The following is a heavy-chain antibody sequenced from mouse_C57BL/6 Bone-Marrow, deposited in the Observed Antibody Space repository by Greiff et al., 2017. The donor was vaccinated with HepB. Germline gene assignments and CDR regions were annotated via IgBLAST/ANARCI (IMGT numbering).Heavy chain of an antibody. CDR2: IDPANGNT. D-gene: IGHD1-1*01. CDR1: GFNIKNTY. V-gene: IGHV14-3*01. CDR3: ASHLRGVYYFDY. Sequence: EVKLVESVAELVRPGASVKLSCTASGFNIKNTYMHWVKQRPEQGLEWIGRIDPANGNTKYAPKFQGKATITADTSSNTAYLQLSSLTSEDTAIYYCASHLRGVYYFDYWGQGTTLTVSS. J-gene: IGHJ2*01.